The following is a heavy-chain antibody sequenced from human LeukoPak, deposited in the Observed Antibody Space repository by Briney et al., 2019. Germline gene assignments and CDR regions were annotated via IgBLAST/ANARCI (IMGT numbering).Heavy chain of an antibody. CDR1: GFTVSSNY. Sequence: GGSLRLSCAASGFTVSSNYMSWVRQAPGKGLEWVSVIYSGGSTYYAGSVKGRFTISRDNSKNTLYLEMNSLRAEDTAVYYCAKDLMRDRWFGESWGQGTLVTVSS. V-gene: IGHV3-66*01. CDR2: IYSGGST. J-gene: IGHJ5*02. D-gene: IGHD3-10*01. CDR3: AKDLMRDRWFGES.